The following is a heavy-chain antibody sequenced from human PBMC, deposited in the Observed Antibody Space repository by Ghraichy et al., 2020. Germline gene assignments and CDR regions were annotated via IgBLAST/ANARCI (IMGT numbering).Heavy chain of an antibody. V-gene: IGHV1-3*01. Sequence: ASVKVSCKASGYTFTSYAMHWVRQAPGQRLEWMGWINAGNGNTKYSQKFQGRVAITRDTSANTAYMELSSLGSEDTAVYYCARDRKEAAANLNWLDPWGQGTLVTVSS. J-gene: IGHJ5*02. D-gene: IGHD1-14*01. CDR1: GYTFTSYA. CDR3: ARDRKEAAANLNWLDP. CDR2: INAGNGNT.